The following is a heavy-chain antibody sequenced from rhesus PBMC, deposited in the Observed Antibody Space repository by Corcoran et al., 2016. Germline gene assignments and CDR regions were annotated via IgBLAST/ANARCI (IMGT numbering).Heavy chain of an antibody. V-gene: IGHV4S5*01. D-gene: IGHD2-21*01. CDR3: ARKEYCTGSDCLHFDY. CDR1: GGSISGYY. Sequence: QVQLQESGPGLVKPSETLSLTCAVPGGSISGYYWNWIRQPPGKALEWIGFIGGSRGGTYYNLSLKSRVPISTDTSKNPFSLKLSSVTAADTAVYYCARKEYCTGSDCLHFDYWGQGVLVTVSS. CDR2: IGGSRGGT. J-gene: IGHJ4*01.